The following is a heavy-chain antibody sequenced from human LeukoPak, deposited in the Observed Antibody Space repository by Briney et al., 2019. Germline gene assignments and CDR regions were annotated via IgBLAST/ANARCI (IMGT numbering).Heavy chain of an antibody. Sequence: ASVKVSCKASGYTFTSYDINWVRQATGQGLEWMGWMNPNSGNTGYAQKFQGRVTITRNTSISTAYMELSSLRAEDTAVYYCAKSDDPYYYDSSRGRGYWGQGTLVTVSS. CDR3: AKSDDPYYYDSSRGRGY. D-gene: IGHD3-22*01. J-gene: IGHJ4*02. CDR2: MNPNSGNT. V-gene: IGHV1-8*03. CDR1: GYTFTSYD.